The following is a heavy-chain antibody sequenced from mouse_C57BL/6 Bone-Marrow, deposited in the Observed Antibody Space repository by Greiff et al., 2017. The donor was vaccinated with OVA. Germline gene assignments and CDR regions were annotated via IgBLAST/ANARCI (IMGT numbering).Heavy chain of an antibody. CDR3: AAYYSNYGHY. J-gene: IGHJ2*01. V-gene: IGHV5-2*01. CDR1: EYEFPSHD. Sequence: DVKLVESGGGLVQPGESLKLSCESNEYEFPSHDMSRVRKTPEKRLELVAAINSDGGSTYYPDTMERRFIISRDNTKKTLYLQMTSLRSEDTALYSCAAYYSNYGHYWGQGTTLTVSS. CDR2: INSDGGST. D-gene: IGHD2-5*01.